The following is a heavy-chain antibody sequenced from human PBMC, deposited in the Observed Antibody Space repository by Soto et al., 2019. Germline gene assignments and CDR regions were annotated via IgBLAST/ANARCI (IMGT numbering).Heavy chain of an antibody. CDR1: GFTFSSYG. CDR2: IWYDGSNK. J-gene: IGHJ6*02. CDR3: ARGFPLRSYGSYYGMDV. V-gene: IGHV3-33*01. Sequence: QPGGSLRLSCAASGFTFSSYGMHWVRQAPGKGLEWVAVIWYDGSNKYYADSVKGRFTISRDNSKNTLYLQMNSLRAEDTAVYYCARGFPLRSYGSYYGMDVWGQGTTVTVS. D-gene: IGHD5-18*01.